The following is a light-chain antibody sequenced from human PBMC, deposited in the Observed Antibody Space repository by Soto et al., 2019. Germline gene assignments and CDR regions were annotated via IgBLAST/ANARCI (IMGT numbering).Light chain of an antibody. Sequence: EIVMTQSPATLSVPPGERATLSCRASQSVSSNLAWYQQKPGQAPRPLIYGTSTRATGIPVRFSGSGSGTDFTLTISSLQPEDFAVYFCHQDFNLPWTFGQGTKVDIK. CDR2: GTS. CDR3: HQDFNLPWT. J-gene: IGKJ1*01. CDR1: QSVSSN. V-gene: IGKV3D-15*02.